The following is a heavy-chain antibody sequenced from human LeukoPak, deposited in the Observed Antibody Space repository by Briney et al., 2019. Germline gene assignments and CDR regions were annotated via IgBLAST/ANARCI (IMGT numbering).Heavy chain of an antibody. CDR3: TRHYSGYDYQDY. Sequence: PGGSLRLSCAASGFTFSGSAMHWVRQASGKGLEWVGRIRSKANSYATAYAASVKGRFTISRDDSKNTAYLQMNSLKTEDTAVYYCTRHYSGYDYQDYWGQGTLVTVSS. CDR2: IRSKANSYAT. J-gene: IGHJ4*02. CDR1: GFTFSGSA. V-gene: IGHV3-73*01. D-gene: IGHD5-12*01.